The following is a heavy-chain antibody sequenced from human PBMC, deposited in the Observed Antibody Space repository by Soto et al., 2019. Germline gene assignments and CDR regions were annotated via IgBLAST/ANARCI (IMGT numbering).Heavy chain of an antibody. CDR2: ISYDGSNK. CDR1: GFTFSSYA. Sequence: PGGSLRLSCAASGFTFSSYAMHWARQAPGKGLEWVAVISYDGSNKYYADSVKGRFTISRDNSKNTLYLQMNSLRAEDTAVYYCARTRDYGGTDAFDIWGQGTMVTVSS. D-gene: IGHD4-17*01. CDR3: ARTRDYGGTDAFDI. J-gene: IGHJ3*02. V-gene: IGHV3-30-3*01.